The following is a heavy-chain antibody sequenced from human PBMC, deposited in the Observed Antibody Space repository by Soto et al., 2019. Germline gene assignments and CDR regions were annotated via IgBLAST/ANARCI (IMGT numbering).Heavy chain of an antibody. CDR3: ARQYRFEAAAHYFDY. CDR2: IYYSGST. J-gene: IGHJ4*02. D-gene: IGHD2-15*01. Sequence: QLQLQESGPGLVKPSETLSLTCTVSGGSISSSSYYWGWIRQPPGKGLEWIGSIYYSGSTYYNPSMKSRVTTSVDTSKNQFSLKLSCVTAADTAVYYCARQYRFEAAAHYFDYWGQGTLVTVSS. V-gene: IGHV4-39*01. CDR1: GGSISSSSYY.